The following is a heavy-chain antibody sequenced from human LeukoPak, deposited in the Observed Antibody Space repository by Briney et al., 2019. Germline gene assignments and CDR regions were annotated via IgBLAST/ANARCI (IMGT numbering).Heavy chain of an antibody. CDR3: ARGAAEEGLVRPMVLYYFDY. Sequence: ASVKVSCKASGGTFSSYAISWVRQAPGQGLEWMGGIIPIFGTANYAQKFQGRVTITADESTSTAYMELSSLRSEDTAVYYCARGAAEEGLVRPMVLYYFDYWGQGTLVTVSS. V-gene: IGHV1-69*13. CDR1: GGTFSSYA. J-gene: IGHJ4*02. D-gene: IGHD6-19*01. CDR2: IIPIFGTA.